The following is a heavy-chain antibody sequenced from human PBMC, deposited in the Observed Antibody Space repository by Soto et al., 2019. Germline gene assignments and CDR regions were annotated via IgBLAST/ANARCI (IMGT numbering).Heavy chain of an antibody. J-gene: IGHJ4*02. CDR2: INPNSGGT. V-gene: IGHV1-2*04. CDR1: GYTFTGYY. CDR3: ARGDLISTSVDY. D-gene: IGHD3-22*01. Sequence: ASVKVSCKASGYTFTGYYMHWVRQAPGQGLEWMGWINPNSGGTNYAQKFQGWVTMTRDTSISTAYMELSRLRSDDTAVYDCARGDLISTSVDYWGQGTLVTGSS.